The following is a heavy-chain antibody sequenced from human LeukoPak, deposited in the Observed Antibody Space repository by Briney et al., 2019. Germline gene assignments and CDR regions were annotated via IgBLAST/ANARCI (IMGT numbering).Heavy chain of an antibody. V-gene: IGHV3-23*01. CDR3: ARAVDGHYFDY. J-gene: IGHJ4*02. CDR1: GFTFSSYA. CDR2: ISGSGTST. D-gene: IGHD6-19*01. Sequence: GGSLRLSCAASGFTFSSYAMSWVRQAPGKGLEWVSSISGSGTSTYYADSVKGRFTISRDNAKNSLYLQMNSLRAEDTAVYYCARAVDGHYFDYWGQGTLVTVSS.